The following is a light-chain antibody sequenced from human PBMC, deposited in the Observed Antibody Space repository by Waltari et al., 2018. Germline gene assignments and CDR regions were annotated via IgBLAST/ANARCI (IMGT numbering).Light chain of an antibody. V-gene: IGKV1-39*01. Sequence: DIQLTQSPTSLSASVGDRVTITCRASQTVETFLNWYQQRPGKAPKVLIYGATTLQNGFPSRFSGSGSGKHFTLTISSLQPDDFATYFCQQSHTMLYTFGPGTKLEIK. CDR1: QTVETF. CDR3: QQSHTMLYT. CDR2: GAT. J-gene: IGKJ2*01.